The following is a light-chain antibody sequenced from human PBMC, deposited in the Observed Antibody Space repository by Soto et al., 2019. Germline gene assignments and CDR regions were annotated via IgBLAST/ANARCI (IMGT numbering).Light chain of an antibody. V-gene: IGKV3-15*01. CDR3: QQYNVWPIN. J-gene: IGKJ4*01. CDR1: QSVSSN. CDR2: VAS. Sequence: EIVMTHSPATLSVSPGERATLSCRASQSVSSNLAWYQQKPGQTHKLLIYVASTRATGIPARFSGSGSGTEFTLTISSLQSEDFAVYYCQQYNVWPINLGGGTKVEFK.